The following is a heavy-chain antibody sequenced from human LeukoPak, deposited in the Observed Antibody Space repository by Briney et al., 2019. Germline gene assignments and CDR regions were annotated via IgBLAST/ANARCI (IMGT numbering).Heavy chain of an antibody. J-gene: IGHJ6*02. V-gene: IGHV3-7*01. Sequence: GRSLRLSCAASGFTFSSYWMSWVRQAPGKGLEWVANIKQDGSEKYYVDSVKGRFTISRDNAKNSLYLQMNSLRAEDTAVYYCAREHIVVVPAARPDYYYYGMDVWGQGTTVTVSS. CDR2: IKQDGSEK. CDR1: GFTFSSYW. CDR3: AREHIVVVPAARPDYYYYGMDV. D-gene: IGHD2-2*02.